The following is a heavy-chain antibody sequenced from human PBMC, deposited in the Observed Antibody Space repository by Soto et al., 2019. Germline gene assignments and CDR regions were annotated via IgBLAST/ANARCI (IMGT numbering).Heavy chain of an antibody. D-gene: IGHD4-17*01. Sequence: ASVKVSCKASGYTFTSYGISWVRQAPGQGLEWMGWISAYNGNTNYAQKLQGRVTMTTDTSTSTAYMELRSLRSDDTAVYYCARGFWAYGDYVDGWFDPWGQGTLVTVSS. CDR1: GYTFTSYG. J-gene: IGHJ5*02. V-gene: IGHV1-18*01. CDR2: ISAYNGNT. CDR3: ARGFWAYGDYVDGWFDP.